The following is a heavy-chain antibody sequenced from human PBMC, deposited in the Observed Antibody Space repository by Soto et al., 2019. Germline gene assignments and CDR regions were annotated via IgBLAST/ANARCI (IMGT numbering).Heavy chain of an antibody. Sequence: GGSLRLSCAASGFTLYNYAMGWVRQATGKGLEWVSAITGSGSDTYYVDSVKGRFTISRDNSENTVYLQMNSLRAEDTAIYYCAKLGSSSWSPHYYFDYWGQGTLVTVSS. J-gene: IGHJ4*02. CDR3: AKLGSSSWSPHYYFDY. CDR2: ITGSGSDT. CDR1: GFTLYNYA. V-gene: IGHV3-23*01. D-gene: IGHD2-2*01.